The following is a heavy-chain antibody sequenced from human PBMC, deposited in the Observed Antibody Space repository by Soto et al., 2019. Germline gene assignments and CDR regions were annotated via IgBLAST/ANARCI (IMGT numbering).Heavy chain of an antibody. CDR2: IKSVSDGGKA. J-gene: IGHJ4*02. CDR3: TSMRWNFWSTD. V-gene: IGHV3-15*01. CDR1: GFSVSKAW. Sequence: ESGGGLAKPGGSLRLSCAVSGFSVSKAWMGWVRQRPGKGLEWVGRIKSVSDGGKAEYTAPVKDRFTISRDDSKNTLYLQMNSLKAEDTAVYFCTSMRWNFWSTDWGQGTLVTVSS. D-gene: IGHD3-3*01.